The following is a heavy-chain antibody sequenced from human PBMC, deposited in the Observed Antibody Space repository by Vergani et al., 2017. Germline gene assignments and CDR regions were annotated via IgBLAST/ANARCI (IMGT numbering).Heavy chain of an antibody. V-gene: IGHV3-9*01. Sequence: EVQLVESGGGLVQPGRSLRLSCAASGFTFDDYALHWVRQAPGKGLEWVSGISWNSGSIRYADSVKGRFTISRDNAKNSLYLQMNSLRAEDTALYYCAKGGVVPAAPFDYWGQGTLVTVSS. D-gene: IGHD2-2*01. CDR3: AKGGVVPAAPFDY. J-gene: IGHJ4*02. CDR2: ISWNSGSI. CDR1: GFTFDDYA.